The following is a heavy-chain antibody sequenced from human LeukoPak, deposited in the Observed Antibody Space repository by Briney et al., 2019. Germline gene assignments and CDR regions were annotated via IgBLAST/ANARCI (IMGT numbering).Heavy chain of an antibody. D-gene: IGHD3-22*01. J-gene: IGHJ6*01. CDR3: ARDSYDSSVVWYGIDG. Sequence: TGGSLTLSCAASGFTFSSYGRHWLRQAPGKELEWVAVIWYDGSNKYYADSVKGRFTISRDNSKNTLYLQMNSLRAEDTAVYYCARDSYDSSVVWYGIDGWGQGTTVTVSS. V-gene: IGHV3-33*01. CDR1: GFTFSSYG. CDR2: IWYDGSNK.